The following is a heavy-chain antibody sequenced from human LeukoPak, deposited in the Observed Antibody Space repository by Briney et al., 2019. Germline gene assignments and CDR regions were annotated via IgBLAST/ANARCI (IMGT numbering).Heavy chain of an antibody. CDR1: GGTFSSYA. CDR3: ARVRGRILYRNWFDP. V-gene: IGHV1-69*13. Sequence: ASVKVSCKASGGTFSSYAISWVRQAPGQGLEWMGGIIPIFGTANYAQKFQGRVTITADESTSTAYMKLSSLRSEDTAVYYFARVRGRILYRNWFDPWGQGTLVTVSS. CDR2: IIPIFGTA. D-gene: IGHD2-8*01. J-gene: IGHJ5*02.